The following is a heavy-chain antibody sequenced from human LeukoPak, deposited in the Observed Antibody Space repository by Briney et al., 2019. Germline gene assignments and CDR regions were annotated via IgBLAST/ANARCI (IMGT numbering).Heavy chain of an antibody. Sequence: PGWSLGLSCEASGFTFRNYDMHWVRQAPGKGLEWAAVISRDGTNKYYADSVKGRFTISRDNSKNTVYLQMNSQSAEDTAVYYCARDQTAGYSDYWGQGTLVTVSS. J-gene: IGHJ4*02. CDR2: ISRDGTNK. D-gene: IGHD3-22*01. V-gene: IGHV3-30*03. CDR1: GFTFRNYD. CDR3: ARDQTAGYSDY.